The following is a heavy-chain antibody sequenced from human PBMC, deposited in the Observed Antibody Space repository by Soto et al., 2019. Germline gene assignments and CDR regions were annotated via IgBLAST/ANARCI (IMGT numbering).Heavy chain of an antibody. CDR1: GGSISSYY. CDR3: ARTNNWNYGYFDY. CDR2: IYYSGST. D-gene: IGHD1-7*01. J-gene: IGHJ4*02. Sequence: SETKSLTCTVSGGSISSYYLSWIRPHPGKGLEWIGYIYYSGSTNYNPSLKSRVTISVDTSKNQFSLKLSSVTAADTAVYYCARTNNWNYGYFDYWGQGTLVTVSS. V-gene: IGHV4-59*01.